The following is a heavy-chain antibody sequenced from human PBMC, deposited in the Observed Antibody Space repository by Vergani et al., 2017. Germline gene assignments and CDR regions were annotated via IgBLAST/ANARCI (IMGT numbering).Heavy chain of an antibody. CDR2: ISSSSSYI. J-gene: IGHJ4*02. Sequence: EVQLVESGGGLVKPGGSLRLSCAASGFTFSSYSMNWVRQAPGKGLEWVSSISSSSSYIYYADSVKGRFTISRDNAKNSLYLQMNSLRAEDTAVYYCARDLNCATVTTADYWGQGTLVTVSS. CDR3: ARDLNCATVTTADY. CDR1: GFTFSSYS. D-gene: IGHD4-11*01. V-gene: IGHV3-21*01.